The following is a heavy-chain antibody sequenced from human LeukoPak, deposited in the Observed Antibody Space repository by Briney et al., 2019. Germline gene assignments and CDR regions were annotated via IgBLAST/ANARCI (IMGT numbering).Heavy chain of an antibody. CDR1: GFTFSRYA. CDR2: ISGSGGST. Sequence: QSGVTLRLSCAASGFTFSRYAMRWVRQAPGKGLEWVSAISGSGGSTYYADSVKGRFTISRDNSKNTLYLQMNSLIAEDTAVYYCAKDRPGILPFDIWGQGTMVTVSS. V-gene: IGHV3-23*01. CDR3: AKDRPGILPFDI. J-gene: IGHJ3*02. D-gene: IGHD2-15*01.